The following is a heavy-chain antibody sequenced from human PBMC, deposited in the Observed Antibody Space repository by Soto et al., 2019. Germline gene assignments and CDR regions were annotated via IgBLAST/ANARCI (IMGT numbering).Heavy chain of an antibody. D-gene: IGHD5-18*01. CDR1: GFTFSRDW. Sequence: EVQLVESGGCLVQPGGSLRLSCAASGFTFSRDWMTWVRQAPGKGPEWVAHIKEDESESYYVDCVKGRCTISRDNAKNSRYLQMNSLRAEDTAVYYCAMDTAVPRGGSDYWGQGALVTVSS. CDR2: IKEDESES. V-gene: IGHV3-7*04. CDR3: AMDTAVPRGGSDY. J-gene: IGHJ4*02.